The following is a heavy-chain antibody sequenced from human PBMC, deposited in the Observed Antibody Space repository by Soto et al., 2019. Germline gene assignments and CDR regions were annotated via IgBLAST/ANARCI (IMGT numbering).Heavy chain of an antibody. CDR1: GDRCTSYW. D-gene: IGHD3-22*01. CDR2: IFPSDSDT. Sequence: XDSLKVSCRTSGDRCTSYWIALVLQMPGKGLEWMGIIFPSDSDTRYSPSFQGQVTISADRSTSTVFLQWASLKASDTAVYFCAPKDTSGYFNWFDPCGQRTLVTVSS. CDR3: APKDTSGYFNWFDP. V-gene: IGHV5-51*01. J-gene: IGHJ5*02.